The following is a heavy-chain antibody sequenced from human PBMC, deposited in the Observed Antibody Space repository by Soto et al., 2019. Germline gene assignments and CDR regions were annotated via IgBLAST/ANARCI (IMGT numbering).Heavy chain of an antibody. D-gene: IGHD3-10*01. CDR3: ASVWFGEFHSRYYGMDV. J-gene: IGHJ6*02. Sequence: SETLSLTCAVYGGYFSGYYWSWIRQPPGKGLEWIGEINHSGSTNYNPSLKSRVTISVDTSKNQFSLKLSSVTAADTAVYYCASVWFGEFHSRYYGMDVWGQGTTVTVSS. V-gene: IGHV4-34*01. CDR2: INHSGST. CDR1: GGYFSGYY.